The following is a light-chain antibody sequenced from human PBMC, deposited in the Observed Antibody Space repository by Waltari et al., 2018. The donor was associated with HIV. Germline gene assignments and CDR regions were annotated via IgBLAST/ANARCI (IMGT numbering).Light chain of an antibody. CDR1: NIGSKS. V-gene: IGLV3-21*04. CDR3: QVWDSSSDQVL. Sequence: SYVLAQPPSVSVAPGKTPRITCGGNNIGSKSVHWYQQKPGQAPVVVIYYDSDRPSGIPERFSGSNSGNTATLTISRVEAGDEADYYCQVWDSSSDQVLFGGGTKLTVL. CDR2: YDS. J-gene: IGLJ2*01.